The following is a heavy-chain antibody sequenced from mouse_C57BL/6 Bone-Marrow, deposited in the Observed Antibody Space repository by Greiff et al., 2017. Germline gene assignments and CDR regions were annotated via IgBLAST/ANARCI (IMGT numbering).Heavy chain of an antibody. CDR2: IDPETGGT. V-gene: IGHV1-15*01. CDR3: TRGGGSSFYCSAMDY. Sequence: VQLQQSGAELVRPGASVTLSCKASGYPFTDYEMHWVKQTPVHGLEWIGAIDPETGGTAYNQKFKGKAILTADKSSSTAYMELSSLTSEDSAVYYCTRGGGSSFYCSAMDYWGQGTTVTVAS. D-gene: IGHD1-1*01. J-gene: IGHJ4*01. CDR1: GYPFTDYE.